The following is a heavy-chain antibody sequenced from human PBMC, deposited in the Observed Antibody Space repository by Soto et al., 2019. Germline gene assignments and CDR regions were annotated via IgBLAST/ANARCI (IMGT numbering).Heavy chain of an antibody. CDR1: GFTFRNYA. Sequence: QVQLVEAGGGVVQPGRSLRLSCAASGFTFRNYAMHWVRQAPAKGLGWVAAISSDGSNDYYADSVKGRFTISRDDSRNSLYLQLNSLKAEDTALYFCARGSRYGMDVWGQGTTVTVSS. J-gene: IGHJ6*02. V-gene: IGHV3-30*04. CDR2: ISSDGSND. CDR3: ARGSRYGMDV.